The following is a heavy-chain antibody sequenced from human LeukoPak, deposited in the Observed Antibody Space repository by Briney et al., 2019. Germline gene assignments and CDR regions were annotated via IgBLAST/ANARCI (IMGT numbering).Heavy chain of an antibody. CDR3: AGQLVRRDY. D-gene: IGHD6-6*01. Sequence: SETLSLTCTVSGGSISSGSYYWSWIRQPAGKGLEWIGRIYTSGSTNYNPSLKSRVTISVDTSKNQLSLKLSSVTAADTAVYYCAGQLVRRDYWGQGTLVTVSS. V-gene: IGHV4-61*02. CDR1: GGSISSGSYY. J-gene: IGHJ4*02. CDR2: IYTSGST.